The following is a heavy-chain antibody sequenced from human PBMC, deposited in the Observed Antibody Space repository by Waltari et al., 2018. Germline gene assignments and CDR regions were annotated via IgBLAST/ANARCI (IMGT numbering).Heavy chain of an antibody. CDR3: AKGPSDCSGGSCYSFEY. CDR2: ISWDGGST. V-gene: IGHV3-43*01. D-gene: IGHD2-15*01. J-gene: IGHJ4*02. Sequence: EVQLVESGGVVVQPGGSLRLSCAASGFTFDDYTMHWVRQAPGKGLEWVSLISWDGGSTYYADSVKGRFTISRDNSKNSLYLQMNSLRTEDTALYYCAKGPSDCSGGSCYSFEYWGQGTLVTVSS. CDR1: GFTFDDYT.